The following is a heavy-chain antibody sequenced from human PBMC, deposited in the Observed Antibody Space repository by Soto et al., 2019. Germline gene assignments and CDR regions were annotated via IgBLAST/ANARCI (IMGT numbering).Heavy chain of an antibody. CDR1: GYTFTGHY. Sequence: QVQLVQSGAEVKKPGASVKVSCKASGYTFTGHYIHWVRQAPGQGLEWMGWINPISGDTEYAQKFQGRVTMTRDTSISTAYMDLRSLISDDTDVYYCARVRRSPYAMDVWGQGTTVTVSS. CDR3: ARVRRSPYAMDV. V-gene: IGHV1-2*02. J-gene: IGHJ6*02. D-gene: IGHD2-2*01. CDR2: INPISGDT.